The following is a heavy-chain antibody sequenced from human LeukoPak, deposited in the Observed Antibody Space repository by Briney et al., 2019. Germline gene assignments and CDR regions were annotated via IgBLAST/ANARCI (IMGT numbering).Heavy chain of an antibody. D-gene: IGHD6-13*01. V-gene: IGHV4-59*01. CDR3: ARTGAAGLDY. CDR1: GGSISSYY. J-gene: IGHJ4*02. CDR2: IYYSGST. Sequence: SETLSLTCTVSGGSISSYYLSWIRQPPGKGLEWIGYIYYSGSTNYNPSLKSRVTISVDTSKNQFSLKLSSVTAADTAVYYCARTGAAGLDYWGQGTLVTVSS.